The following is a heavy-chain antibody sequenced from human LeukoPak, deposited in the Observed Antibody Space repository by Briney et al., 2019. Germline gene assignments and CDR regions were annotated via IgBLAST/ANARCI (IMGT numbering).Heavy chain of an antibody. Sequence: GGSLRLSCAASGFTFSSYDMHWVRQATGKGLEWVSAIGTAGDTYYPGSVKGRFTISRENAKNSLYLQMNSLRAGDTAVYYCAREMGVKLGAVADYWYFELWGRGTLVTVSS. V-gene: IGHV3-13*01. CDR2: IGTAGDT. CDR1: GFTFSSYD. CDR3: AREMGVKLGAVADYWYFEL. D-gene: IGHD6-19*01. J-gene: IGHJ2*01.